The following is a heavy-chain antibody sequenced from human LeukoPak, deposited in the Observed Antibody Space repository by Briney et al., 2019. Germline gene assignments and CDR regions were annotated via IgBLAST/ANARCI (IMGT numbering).Heavy chain of an antibody. CDR2: IYYSGST. J-gene: IGHJ6*02. D-gene: IGHD3-22*01. CDR1: GGSINSGGYY. V-gene: IGHV4-31*03. Sequence: SETLSLTCTVSGGSINSGGYYWSWIRQHPGKGLEWIGYIYYSGSTYYNPSLKSRLTMSADTSKNQFSLKLRSVTAADTAVYYCARDRVDSSGYYYYYGMDVWGQGTTVTVSS. CDR3: ARDRVDSSGYYYYYGMDV.